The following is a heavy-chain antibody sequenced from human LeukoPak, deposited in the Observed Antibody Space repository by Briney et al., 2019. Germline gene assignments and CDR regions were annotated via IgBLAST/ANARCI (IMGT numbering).Heavy chain of an antibody. CDR2: INWNGGST. Sequence: GGSLRLSCSASAFTFSDYTMIWVRQAPGKGLEWVSGINWNGGSTGYADSVKGRFTISRDNAKNSLYLQMNSLRAEDTAVYYCARDLDYSFCGGDCYFDYWGQGTLVTVSS. CDR1: AFTFSDYT. CDR3: ARDLDYSFCGGDCYFDY. J-gene: IGHJ4*02. D-gene: IGHD2-21*02. V-gene: IGHV3-20*04.